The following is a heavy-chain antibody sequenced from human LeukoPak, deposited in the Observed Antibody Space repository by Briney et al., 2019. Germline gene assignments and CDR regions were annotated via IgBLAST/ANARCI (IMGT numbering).Heavy chain of an antibody. CDR1: GGSFSTYY. D-gene: IGHD5-18*01. CDR2: IYYSGRT. Sequence: SETLSLTCAVYGGSFSTYYWSWIRQPPGKGLEWIGYIYYSGRTSYNPSLKSRLTISVDTSKNQFSLRLSSVTAADTAVYYCARGQKYRSGYTVTELGSGYFDYWGQGTLVTVSS. J-gene: IGHJ4*02. CDR3: ARGQKYRSGYTVTELGSGYFDY. V-gene: IGHV4-59*01.